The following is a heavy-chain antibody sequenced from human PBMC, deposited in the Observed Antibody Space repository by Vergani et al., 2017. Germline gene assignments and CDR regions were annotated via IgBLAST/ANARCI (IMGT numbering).Heavy chain of an antibody. CDR3: AREGAYYDFWSGYYPRGYYFDY. J-gene: IGHJ4*02. CDR2: INPNSGGT. V-gene: IGHV1-2*02. D-gene: IGHD3-3*01. Sequence: QVQLVQSGAEVKKPGASVKVSCKASGYTFTGYYMHWVRQAPGQGLEWMGWINPNSGGTNYAQKFQGRVTMTRETSISTAYMELSRLRSDDTAVYYCAREGAYYDFWSGYYPRGYYFDYWGQGTLVTVSS. CDR1: GYTFTGYY.